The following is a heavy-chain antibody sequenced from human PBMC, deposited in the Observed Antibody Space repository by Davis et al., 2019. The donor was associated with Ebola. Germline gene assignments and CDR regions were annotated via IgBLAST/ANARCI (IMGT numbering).Heavy chain of an antibody. Sequence: MPGGSLRLSCAVYGGSFSGYYWGWIRQPPGKGLEWIGEINHSGSTNYNPSLKSRVTISVDTSKNQFSLKLSSVTAADTAVYYCARRGRYSSSSEMLLYFDYWGQGTLVTVSS. CDR3: ARRGRYSSSSEMLLYFDY. V-gene: IGHV4-34*01. CDR2: INHSGST. CDR1: GGSFSGYY. J-gene: IGHJ4*02. D-gene: IGHD6-6*01.